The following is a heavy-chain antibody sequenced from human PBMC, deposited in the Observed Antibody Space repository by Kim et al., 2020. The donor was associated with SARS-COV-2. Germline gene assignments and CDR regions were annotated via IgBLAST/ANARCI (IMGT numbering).Heavy chain of an antibody. CDR3: ARSAAWEPIDY. V-gene: IGHV4-4*08. CDR1: GGSIGTYY. CDR2: VFSTGST. D-gene: IGHD1-26*01. J-gene: IGHJ4*02. Sequence: SETLSLTCTVSGGSIGTYYWNWIRQSPGKGLEWIGYVFSTGSTHYSPSLASRVAISLDRSKNQFSLRLASVTTADTAVYYCARSAAWEPIDYWGQGDLVIVAS.